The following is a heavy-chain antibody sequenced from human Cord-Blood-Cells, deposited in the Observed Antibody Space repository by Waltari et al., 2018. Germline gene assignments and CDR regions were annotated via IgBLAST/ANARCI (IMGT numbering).Heavy chain of an antibody. CDR3: ARDEGGYCGGDCYSR. J-gene: IGHJ4*02. V-gene: IGHV1-69*08. Sequence: QVQLVQSGAEVKKPGSSVKVSCKASGGTFSSYTISRVRQAPGQGLEWMGRIIPILGIANFAQKFQGRVTITADKSTSTAYMELSSLRSEDTAVYYCARDEGGYCGGDCYSRWGQGTLVTVSS. CDR2: IIPILGIA. D-gene: IGHD2-21*01. CDR1: GGTFSSYT.